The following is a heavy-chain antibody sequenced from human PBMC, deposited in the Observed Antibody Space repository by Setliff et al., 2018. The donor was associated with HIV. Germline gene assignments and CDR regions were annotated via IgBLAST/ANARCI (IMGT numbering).Heavy chain of an antibody. V-gene: IGHV3-23*01. J-gene: IGHJ1*01. CDR2: ISGSGGST. Sequence: GGSLRLSCGASGFTFSSYSMSWVRQAPGKGLEWVSAISGSGGSTYYADSVKGRFTISRDNSKNTLYLQMNSLRAEDTAVYYCAKDIVVVIGPPFQHWGQGTLVTVSS. CDR1: GFTFSSYS. D-gene: IGHD3-22*01. CDR3: AKDIVVVIGPPFQH.